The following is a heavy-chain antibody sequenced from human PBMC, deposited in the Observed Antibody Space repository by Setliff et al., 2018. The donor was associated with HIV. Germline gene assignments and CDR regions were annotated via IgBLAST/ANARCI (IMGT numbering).Heavy chain of an antibody. Sequence: VASVKVSCKASGYTFTSYGISWVRQAPGQGLEWMGWISACNGNTNYAQKLQGRVTMTTDTSTSTAYMELRSLRSDDTAVYYCARDPGRDGYNLGAFDIWGQGTMVTVSS. CDR3: ARDPGRDGYNLGAFDI. CDR1: GYTFTSYG. D-gene: IGHD5-12*01. J-gene: IGHJ3*02. CDR2: ISACNGNT. V-gene: IGHV1-18*01.